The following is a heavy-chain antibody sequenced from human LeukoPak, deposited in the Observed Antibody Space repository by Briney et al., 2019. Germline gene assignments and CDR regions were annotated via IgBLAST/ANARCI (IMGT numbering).Heavy chain of an antibody. D-gene: IGHD4-23*01. V-gene: IGHV1-69*06. CDR3: ARDLNSDNPY. J-gene: IGHJ4*02. CDR2: IIPIFGTA. CDR1: GGTFSSYA. Sequence: SVKVSCKASGGTFSSYAISWVRQAPGQGLEWMGRIIPIFGTANYAQKFQGRVTITADKSTSTAYMELSSLRPEDTAVYYCARDLNSDNPYWGQGTLVTVSS.